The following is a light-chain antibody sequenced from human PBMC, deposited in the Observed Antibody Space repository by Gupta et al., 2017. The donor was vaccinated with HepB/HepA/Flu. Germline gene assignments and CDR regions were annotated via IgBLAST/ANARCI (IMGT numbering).Light chain of an antibody. CDR1: NSNIGAGYD. V-gene: IGLV1-40*01. Sequence: QSVLTQPPSVSGAPGQRVTISCTGSNSNIGAGYDVHWYQQLPGAAPKLLISGNNNRPAGVPDRVSASKSGTSASLAIIGLQEEDEGDYYCQSLDGRMSTYVFGTGTTVTVL. CDR3: QSLDGRMSTYV. CDR2: GNN. J-gene: IGLJ1*01.